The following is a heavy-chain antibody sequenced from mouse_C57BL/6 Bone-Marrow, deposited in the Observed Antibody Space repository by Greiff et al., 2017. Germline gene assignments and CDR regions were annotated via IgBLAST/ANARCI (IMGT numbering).Heavy chain of an antibody. Sequence: VQLQQPGAELVRPGSSVKLSCKASGYTFTSYWMHWVKQRPIQGLEWIGNIDPSDSETHYNQKFKDKATLTVDKSSSTAYMQLSSLTSEDSAVYYCAVYYDYDGDAMDYWGQGTSVTVSS. CDR3: AVYYDYDGDAMDY. J-gene: IGHJ4*01. D-gene: IGHD2-4*01. CDR1: GYTFTSYW. V-gene: IGHV1-52*01. CDR2: IDPSDSET.